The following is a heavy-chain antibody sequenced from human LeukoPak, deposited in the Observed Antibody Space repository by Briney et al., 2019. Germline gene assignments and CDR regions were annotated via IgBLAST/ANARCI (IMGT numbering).Heavy chain of an antibody. CDR3: ARGRDFWSGYFSLLFDP. CDR2: TYYSGST. V-gene: IGHV4-39*07. J-gene: IGHJ5*02. Sequence: PSETLSLTCTVSGGSISSSSYYWGWIRQPPGKGLEWIGSTYYSGSTYYNPSLKSRVTISVDTSKNQFSLKLSSVTAADTAVYYCARGRDFWSGYFSLLFDPWGQGTLVTVSS. CDR1: GGSISSSSYY. D-gene: IGHD3-3*01.